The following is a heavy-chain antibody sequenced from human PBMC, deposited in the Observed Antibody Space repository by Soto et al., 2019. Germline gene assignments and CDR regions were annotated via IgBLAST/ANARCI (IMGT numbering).Heavy chain of an antibody. V-gene: IGHV1-69*13. D-gene: IGHD3-22*01. CDR2: IIPIFGTA. CDR3: ATQMMSSGYYYFDY. CDR1: GGTFSSYA. J-gene: IGHJ4*02. Sequence: GASVKVSCKASGGTFSSYAISWVRQAPGQGLEWMGGIIPIFGTANYAQKFQGRVTITADESTSTAYMELSGLRSEDTAVYYCATQMMSSGYYYFDYWGQGTLVTVSS.